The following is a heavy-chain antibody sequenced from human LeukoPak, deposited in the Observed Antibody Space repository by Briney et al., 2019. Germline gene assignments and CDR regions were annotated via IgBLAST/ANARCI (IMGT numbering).Heavy chain of an antibody. CDR3: ARLGSSGWYPDEYFQH. Sequence: SETLSLTCTVSGGSISSSSYYWGWIRQPPGKGLEWIGSIYYSGSTYYNPSLKSRVTISVDTSKNQFSLKLSSVTAADTAVYYCARLGSSGWYPDEYFQHRGQGTLVTVSS. CDR2: IYYSGST. D-gene: IGHD6-19*01. CDR1: GGSISSSSYY. J-gene: IGHJ1*01. V-gene: IGHV4-39*01.